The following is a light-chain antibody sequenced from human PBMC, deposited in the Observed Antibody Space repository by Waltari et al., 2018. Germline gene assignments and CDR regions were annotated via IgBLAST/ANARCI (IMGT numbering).Light chain of an antibody. J-gene: IGKJ1*01. Sequence: DIVLTQSPGTLSLSLGESATVSCRASQSVSRALAGYQQKPGQAPRRLIYGASTRATGIPDRFSGSGSGTDFSLTISRLEPDDFAVYYCQHYLRLPVTFGQGTTVEI. CDR1: QSVSRA. CDR3: QHYLRLPVT. V-gene: IGKV3-20*01. CDR2: GAS.